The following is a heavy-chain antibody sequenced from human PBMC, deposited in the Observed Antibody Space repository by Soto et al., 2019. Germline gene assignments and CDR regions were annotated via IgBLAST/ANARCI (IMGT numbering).Heavy chain of an antibody. J-gene: IGHJ3*02. CDR1: GFTFSIYG. CDR2: IWYDGSNK. CDR3: AKEALVDTAMDTTGVYAFDI. V-gene: IGHV3-33*06. Sequence: QVQLVESGGGVVQPGRSLRLSCAASGFTFSIYGMHWVRQAPGKGLEWVAVIWYDGSNKYYADSVKGRFTISRDNSKNTLYLQMNSLRAEDTAVYYCAKEALVDTAMDTTGVYAFDIWGQGTMVTVSS. D-gene: IGHD5-18*01.